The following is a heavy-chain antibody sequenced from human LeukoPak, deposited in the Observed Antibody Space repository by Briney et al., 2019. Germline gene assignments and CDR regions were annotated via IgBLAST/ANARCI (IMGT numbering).Heavy chain of an antibody. CDR2: INYDGSSA. CDR3: ARDGGVGAAGAFDI. J-gene: IGHJ3*02. CDR1: GFTFSSYW. Sequence: GGSLRLSCAASGFTFSSYWMHWVRQAPGRGLVGVSRINYDGSSAIYADSVKGRFTISRDNAKNTLYLQMNSLRAEDTAVYYCARDGGVGAAGAFDIWGQGTMVTVSS. D-gene: IGHD1-26*01. V-gene: IGHV3-74*01.